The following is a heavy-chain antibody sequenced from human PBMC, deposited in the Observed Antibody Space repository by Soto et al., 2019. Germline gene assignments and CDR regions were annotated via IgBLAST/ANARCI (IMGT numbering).Heavy chain of an antibody. D-gene: IGHD3-9*01. CDR2: IYYSGTT. J-gene: IGHJ6*03. V-gene: IGHV4-39*01. CDR1: GGSMRSSSYY. Sequence: SETLSLTCTVAGGSMRSSSYYWGWIRQPPGLGLEWIGSIYYSGTTYYNPSLKTRVSISVDTSQNEFCLGLSSVTTADTAVYYCARLSTQTGYYAYSHFYMDVWGEGTTVTVSS. CDR3: ARLSTQTGYYAYSHFYMDV.